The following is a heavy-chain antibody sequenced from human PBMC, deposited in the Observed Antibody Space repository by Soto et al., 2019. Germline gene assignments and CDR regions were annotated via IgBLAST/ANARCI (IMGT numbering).Heavy chain of an antibody. J-gene: IGHJ5*02. CDR1: GFTFGNAW. V-gene: IGHV3-15*01. D-gene: IGHD2-15*01. CDR3: ATAGYCSGGSCFYS. Sequence: EVNLVESGGGLVKPGGSLRLSCAASGFTFGNAWMAWVRQAPGKGLEWVGLIKSNADGGTADYAAPVKGRFTISRDDSQHSLYLQMSGLKTEDTAVYFCATAGYCSGGSCFYSWGPGTLVTVSS. CDR2: IKSNADGGTA.